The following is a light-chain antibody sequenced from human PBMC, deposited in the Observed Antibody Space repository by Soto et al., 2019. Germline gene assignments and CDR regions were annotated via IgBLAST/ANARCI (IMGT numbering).Light chain of an antibody. V-gene: IGLV2-14*01. CDR1: SSDVGRYNY. Sequence: QSALTQPASVSGSPGQSITISCTGTSSDVGRYNYVSWYQQHPGKAPKLIIYDVSYRPSGVSDRFSGSKSGNTASRTIAGLQAEDEADFYCSSYTGSSTSFGGGTKLTVL. J-gene: IGLJ3*02. CDR3: SSYTGSSTS. CDR2: DVS.